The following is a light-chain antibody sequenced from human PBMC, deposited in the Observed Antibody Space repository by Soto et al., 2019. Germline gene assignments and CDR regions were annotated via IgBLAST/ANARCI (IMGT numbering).Light chain of an antibody. Sequence: QSVLTRPRSVSGSPGQSVTISCTGTSGDGGAYNYVSWYQQHPGKAPKLMIYEVSNRPSGVSNRFSGSKSGNTASLTISGLQAEDEADYYCSSYTSSSTPYVFGTGTKVTVL. CDR2: EVS. CDR1: SGDGGAYNY. V-gene: IGLV2-14*01. CDR3: SSYTSSSTPYV. J-gene: IGLJ1*01.